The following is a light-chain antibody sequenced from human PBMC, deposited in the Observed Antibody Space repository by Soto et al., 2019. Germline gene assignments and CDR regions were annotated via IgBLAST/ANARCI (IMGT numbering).Light chain of an antibody. CDR1: QSISTT. Sequence: EIVLTQSPGTLSLSPGARATLSCRASQSISTTSLTWYQQRPGQPPRLLIYGASNRATDIADRFSGSGSGTEFTLTISSLQSEDFAVYYCQQYNNWPTWTFGQGTKVDIK. V-gene: IGKV3D-15*01. CDR2: GAS. CDR3: QQYNNWPTWT. J-gene: IGKJ1*01.